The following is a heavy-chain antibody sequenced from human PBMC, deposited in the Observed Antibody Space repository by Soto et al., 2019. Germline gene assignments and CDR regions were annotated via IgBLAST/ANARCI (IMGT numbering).Heavy chain of an antibody. CDR1: GGSFSNYY. D-gene: IGHD1-7*01. J-gene: IGHJ5*02. CDR2: IYYSGSA. Sequence: SETLSLTCTVSGGSFSNYYWSWIRQPPGKGLEWIGYIYYSGSANYNPSLKSRVTISVDTSKNQFSLKLSSVTAADTAVYYCARVRFLGTGTMLVDPWGQGTLVTVSS. V-gene: IGHV4-59*01. CDR3: ARVRFLGTGTMLVDP.